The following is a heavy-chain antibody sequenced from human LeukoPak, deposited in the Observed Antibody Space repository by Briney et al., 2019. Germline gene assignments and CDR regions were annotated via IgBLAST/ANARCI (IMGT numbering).Heavy chain of an antibody. J-gene: IGHJ5*02. V-gene: IGHV4-59*01. CDR3: ARGPCRRDWFDP. CDR1: GGSISSYY. CDR2: IYYSGST. Sequence: SKTLSLTCTVSGGSISSYYWSWIRQPPGKGLEWIGYIYYSGSTNYNPSLKSRVTISVDTSKNQFSLKLSSVTAADTAVYYCARGPCRRDWFDPWGQGTLVTVSS.